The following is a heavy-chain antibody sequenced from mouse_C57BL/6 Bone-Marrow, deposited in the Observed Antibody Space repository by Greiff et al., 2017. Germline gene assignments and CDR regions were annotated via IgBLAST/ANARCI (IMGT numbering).Heavy chain of an antibody. CDR3: AGTGGVFDY. V-gene: IGHV1-64*01. J-gene: IGHJ2*01. D-gene: IGHD4-1*01. CDR2: IHPNSGST. Sequence: QVQLQQSGADLVKPGASVKLSCKASGYTFTSYWMHWVKQRPGQGLEWIGMIHPNSGSTNSNEKFKSKATLTVDKSSTPAYIQLSSLPPEDSAVYYCAGTGGVFDYWGQGTTLTVSS. CDR1: GYTFTSYW.